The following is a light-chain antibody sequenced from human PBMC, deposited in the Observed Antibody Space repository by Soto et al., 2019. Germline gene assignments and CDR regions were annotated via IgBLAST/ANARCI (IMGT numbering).Light chain of an antibody. V-gene: IGLV2-8*01. CDR2: EVN. Sequence: QSVLTQPPSASGSPGQSVSISCTGTSSDIGGYNYVSWYQQHPGKAPKLIIYEVNKRPSGVPDRVSGSKSGNTASLTVSGLQAEDEADYYCCSDGGSTTMIFGGGTKVTVL. J-gene: IGLJ2*01. CDR3: CSDGGSTTMI. CDR1: SSDIGGYNY.